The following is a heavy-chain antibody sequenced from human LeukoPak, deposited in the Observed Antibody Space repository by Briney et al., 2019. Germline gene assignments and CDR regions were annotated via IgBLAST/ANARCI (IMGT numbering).Heavy chain of an antibody. V-gene: IGHV3-30*04. Sequence: GGSLRLSCAASGFTFSSYAMHWVRQAPGKGLEWVAVISYDGSNKYYADSVKGRFTISRDNSKNTLYLQMNSLRAEDTAVYYCARDRPNTYYYDSSGYDAFDIWGQGTMVTVSS. CDR3: ARDRPNTYYYDSSGYDAFDI. J-gene: IGHJ3*02. CDR1: GFTFSSYA. D-gene: IGHD3-22*01. CDR2: ISYDGSNK.